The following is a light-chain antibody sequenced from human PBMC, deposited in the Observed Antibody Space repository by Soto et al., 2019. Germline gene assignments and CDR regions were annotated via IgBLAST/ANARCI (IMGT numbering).Light chain of an antibody. V-gene: IGKV1-6*01. CDR3: LQDYNYPWT. J-gene: IGKJ1*01. CDR1: QGIRND. CDR2: AAS. Sequence: AIQMTPSPSSLSTSVGDRVTITCRASQGIRNDLGWYQQKPGKAPKLLIYAASSLQSGVPSRFSGSGSGTDFTLTISSLQPEDFATYYCLQDYNYPWTFGQGTKLDIK.